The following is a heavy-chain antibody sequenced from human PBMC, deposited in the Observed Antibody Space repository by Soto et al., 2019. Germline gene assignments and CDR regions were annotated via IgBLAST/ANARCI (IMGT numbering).Heavy chain of an antibody. D-gene: IGHD3-22*01. Sequence: PGGSLRLSCAASGFTFSSFALHWVRQAPGKGLEWVALISYDGSSKYHSDSVKGRFTISRDNSKSTVYLQMDSLRAEDTAVYYCARDIRRRTSYFERTAYSLNYYFYAMDVWGQGTTGTSP. CDR3: ARDIRRRTSYFERTAYSLNYYFYAMDV. CDR1: GFTFSSFA. V-gene: IGHV3-30-3*01. J-gene: IGHJ6*02. CDR2: ISYDGSSK.